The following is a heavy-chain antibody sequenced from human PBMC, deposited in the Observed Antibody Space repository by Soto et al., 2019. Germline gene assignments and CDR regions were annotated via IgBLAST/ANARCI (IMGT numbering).Heavy chain of an antibody. CDR1: GFTVSSNY. J-gene: IGHJ6*02. CDR2: IYSGGST. CDR3: AKKKPSSGWYDYDYYYGMDV. V-gene: IGHV3-66*01. D-gene: IGHD6-19*01. Sequence: GGSLRLSCAASGFTVSSNYMSWVRQAPGKGLEWVSVIYSGGSTYYADSVKGRFTISRDNSKNTLYLQMNSLRAEDTAVYYCAKKKPSSGWYDYDYYYGMDVWGQGTTVTVSS.